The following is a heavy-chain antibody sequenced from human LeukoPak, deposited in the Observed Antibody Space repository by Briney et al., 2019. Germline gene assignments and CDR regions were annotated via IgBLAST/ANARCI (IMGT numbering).Heavy chain of an antibody. CDR2: ISYDGSNK. CDR3: AKALAHYYGSGMTTLNWFDP. J-gene: IGHJ5*02. Sequence: GGSLRLSCAASGFTFSSYGMHWVRQAPGKGLEWVAVISYDGSNKYYADSVKGRFTISRDNSKNTLYLQMNSLGAEDTAVYYCAKALAHYYGSGMTTLNWFDPWGQGTLVTVSS. V-gene: IGHV3-30*18. CDR1: GFTFSSYG. D-gene: IGHD3-10*01.